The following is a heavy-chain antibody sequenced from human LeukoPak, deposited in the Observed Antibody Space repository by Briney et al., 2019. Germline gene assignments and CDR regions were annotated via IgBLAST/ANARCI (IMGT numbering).Heavy chain of an antibody. V-gene: IGHV3-73*01. J-gene: IGHJ4*02. CDR2: IRSKANSYAT. Sequence: PGGSLRLSCAASGFTFSGSAMHWVRQASGKGLEWVGRIRSKANSYATAYAASVKGRFTISRDDSKNTAYLQMNSLKTEDTAVYYCTRLSAPAVRLGDYFDYWGQGTLVTVSS. CDR1: GFTFSGSA. CDR3: TRLSAPAVRLGDYFDY. D-gene: IGHD6-13*01.